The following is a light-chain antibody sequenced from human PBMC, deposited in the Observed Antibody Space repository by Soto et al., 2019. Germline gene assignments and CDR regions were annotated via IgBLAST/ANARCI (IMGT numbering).Light chain of an antibody. CDR2: AAS. V-gene: IGKV1-6*01. Sequence: AIQMTQSPSSLSASVGDTVTITCRASQGIRVDLGWYQQKPGKAPKLLIGAASSLQSGVPSRFSGSGSDTDFTLTISSLQPEDFATYYCLQDYDFFTFGGGTKVESK. CDR3: LQDYDFFT. CDR1: QGIRVD. J-gene: IGKJ4*01.